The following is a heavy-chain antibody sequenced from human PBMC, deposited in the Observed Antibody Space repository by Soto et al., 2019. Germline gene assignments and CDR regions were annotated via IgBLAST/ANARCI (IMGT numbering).Heavy chain of an antibody. Sequence: QVQLVQSGAEVKKPGSSVKVSCKASGGTFSSYAISWVRQAPGQGLEWMGGIIPIFGTANYAQKFQGRVTSTADESTSTAYMELGSLSSEDTAGYYCARDGGKMAILGTTFDYWVEGTLVTVSS. CDR1: GGTFSSYA. D-gene: IGHD1-1*01. V-gene: IGHV1-69*01. CDR3: ARDGGKMAILGTTFDY. CDR2: IIPIFGTA. J-gene: IGHJ4*02.